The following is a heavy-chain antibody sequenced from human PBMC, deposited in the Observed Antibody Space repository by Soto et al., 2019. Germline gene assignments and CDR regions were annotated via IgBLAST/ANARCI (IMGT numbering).Heavy chain of an antibody. D-gene: IGHD1-26*01. CDR2: ITPDGTEQ. CDR1: GFTFNTYA. CDR3: AKRGILGAQGMAYFDL. Sequence: QVQLMESGGGGVQPGRALRLSCAASGFTFNTYAMHWFRQAPGKGLEWVAVITPDGTEQYYADSVKGRFTISRDNSKNTLYLQMNSLGLEDMSIYHCAKRGILGAQGMAYFDLWGRGTLVTVSS. V-gene: IGHV3-30*18. J-gene: IGHJ2*01.